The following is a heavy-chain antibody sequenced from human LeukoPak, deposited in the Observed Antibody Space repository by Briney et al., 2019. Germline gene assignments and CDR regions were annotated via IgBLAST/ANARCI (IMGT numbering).Heavy chain of an antibody. CDR2: ITYSGGNT. Sequence: PGGSLGLSCAASGFTFSSYAMSWVRQAPGKGLEWVSTITYSGGNTYYADSVKGRFTISRDNSMNTLYLHMNSLRDEDTAVYYCAQAWRWLQLNYWGQGTLVTVSS. D-gene: IGHD5-24*01. J-gene: IGHJ4*02. CDR3: AQAWRWLQLNY. CDR1: GFTFSSYA. V-gene: IGHV3-23*01.